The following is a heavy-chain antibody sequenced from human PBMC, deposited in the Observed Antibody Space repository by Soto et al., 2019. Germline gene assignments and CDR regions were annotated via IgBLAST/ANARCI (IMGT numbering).Heavy chain of an antibody. V-gene: IGHV4-4*02. CDR3: ARDLGTGTDF. CDR2: IYHSGAT. Sequence: QVQLQESGPGLVKPSGTLSLTCAVSGDSISSSNWWSWVRQAPGKGLEWIGEIYHSGATTYNPSLKSRATTSVDPSKNHFSLKLTSVTAADTAVYLCARDLGTGTDFWGRGTLVTVAS. CDR1: GDSISSSNW. D-gene: IGHD1-1*01. J-gene: IGHJ4*02.